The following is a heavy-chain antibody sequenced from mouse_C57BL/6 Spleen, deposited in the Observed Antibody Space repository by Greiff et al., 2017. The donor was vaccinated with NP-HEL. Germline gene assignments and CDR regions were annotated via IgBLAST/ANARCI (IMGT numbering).Heavy chain of an antibody. Sequence: QVQLKESGAELVRPGASVTLSCKASGYTFTDYEMHWVKQTPVHGLEWIGAIDPETGGTAYNQKFKGKAILTADKSSSTAYMELRSLTSEDSAVYYCTRERLRRRFAYWGQGTLVTVSA. CDR1: GYTFTDYE. CDR2: IDPETGGT. V-gene: IGHV1-15*01. CDR3: TRERLRRRFAY. J-gene: IGHJ3*01. D-gene: IGHD2-4*01.